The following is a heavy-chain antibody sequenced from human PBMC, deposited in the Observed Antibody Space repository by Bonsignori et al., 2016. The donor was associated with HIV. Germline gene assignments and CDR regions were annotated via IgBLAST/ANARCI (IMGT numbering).Heavy chain of an antibody. CDR2: ISRDGASK. D-gene: IGHD6-19*01. CDR3: AREGVAVIDY. J-gene: IGHJ4*02. V-gene: IGHV3-74*01. CDR1: GFTLSGHW. Sequence: EVQLVESGGGLVQPGGSLRLSCAASGFTLSGHWMHWVRQVPGKGLVWVSRISRDGASKDYADSVRGRFTISREEADNTLFLQMDNLKAEDTALYYCAREGVAVIDYWGQGTLVTVSS.